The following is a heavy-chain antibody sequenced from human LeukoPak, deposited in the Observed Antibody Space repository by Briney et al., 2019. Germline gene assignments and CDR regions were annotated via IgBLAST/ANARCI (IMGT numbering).Heavy chain of an antibody. CDR3: ATGLSGWEYGY. CDR1: GFTFRSYA. J-gene: IGHJ4*02. D-gene: IGHD6-19*01. CDR2: ISVRGGST. Sequence: GGSLRLSCAASGFTFRSYAMSWVRQAQGKGVEWVSSISVRGGSTYYADSVKGRFTISRDNSKNTLYLQMNSLRAEDTAVYYCATGLSGWEYGYWGQGTLVTVSS. V-gene: IGHV3-23*01.